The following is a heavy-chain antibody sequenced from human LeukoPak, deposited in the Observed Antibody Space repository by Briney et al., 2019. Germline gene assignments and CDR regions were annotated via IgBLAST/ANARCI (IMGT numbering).Heavy chain of an antibody. D-gene: IGHD6-6*01. Sequence: PSETLSLTCAVSGYSISSGYYWGWIRQPPGKGLEWIGSIYHSGSTYYNPSLKSRVTISVDTSKHQFSLKLSSVTAADTAVYYCAREEYPRTFDYWGQGTPVTVSS. CDR1: GYSISSGYY. CDR3: AREEYPRTFDY. V-gene: IGHV4-38-2*02. J-gene: IGHJ4*02. CDR2: IYHSGST.